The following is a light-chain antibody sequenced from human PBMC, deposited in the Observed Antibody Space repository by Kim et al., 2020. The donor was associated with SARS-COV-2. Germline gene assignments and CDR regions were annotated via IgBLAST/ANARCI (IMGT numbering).Light chain of an antibody. CDR3: QQYNNWPLT. CDR1: QSVSSK. J-gene: IGKJ3*01. CDR2: GAS. Sequence: VSPGESATLSCRASQSVSSKLAWYQQKPGQAPRLLIYGASTRATGILARFSGSESGTEFTLTISSPQSEDFAVYYCQQYNNWPLTFGPGTKVDIK. V-gene: IGKV3-15*01.